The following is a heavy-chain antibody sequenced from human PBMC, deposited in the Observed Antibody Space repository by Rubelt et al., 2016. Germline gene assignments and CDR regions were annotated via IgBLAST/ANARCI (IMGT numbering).Heavy chain of an antibody. J-gene: IGHJ4*02. V-gene: IGHV1-46*01. D-gene: IGHD5-24*01. Sequence: QVQLVQSGAEVKKPGASVKVSCKASGYTFTSYYMHWVRQAPGQGLEWMGIINPRGGSTSYAQEFQGGVPRTRDTSTGTVYMGLSSLRSEETAVYYCRSVREKGGRMATSLDYWGQGTLVTVSS. CDR1: GYTFTSYY. CDR2: INPRGGST. CDR3: RSVREKGGRMATSLDY.